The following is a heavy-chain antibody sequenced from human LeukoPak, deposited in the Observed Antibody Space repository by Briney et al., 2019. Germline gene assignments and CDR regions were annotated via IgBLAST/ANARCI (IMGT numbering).Heavy chain of an antibody. D-gene: IGHD3-3*01. Sequence: KTSETLSLTCAVYGGSFNGYYWSWIRQPPGKGLEWIGEINHSGSTNYNPSLKSRVTISVDTSKNQFSLKLSSVTAADTAVYYCARGPYYDFWSGYYYYYMDVWGKGTTVTVSS. CDR3: ARGPYYDFWSGYYYYYMDV. CDR2: INHSGST. CDR1: GGSFNGYY. V-gene: IGHV4-34*01. J-gene: IGHJ6*03.